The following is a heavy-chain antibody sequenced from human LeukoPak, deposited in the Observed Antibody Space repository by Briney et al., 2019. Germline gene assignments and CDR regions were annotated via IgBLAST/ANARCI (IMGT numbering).Heavy chain of an antibody. CDR2: IKEDGSEK. CDR1: GFTFSSYW. Sequence: GGSLRLSCAASGFTFSSYWMSWVRQAPGKGLEWVADIKEDGSEKYYVDSVEGRFTISRDNAKNSLYLQMNSLRVEDTAVYYCALNPDYYGSGSFDYWGHGTLVTVSS. D-gene: IGHD3-10*01. V-gene: IGHV3-7*01. J-gene: IGHJ4*01. CDR3: ALNPDYYGSGSFDY.